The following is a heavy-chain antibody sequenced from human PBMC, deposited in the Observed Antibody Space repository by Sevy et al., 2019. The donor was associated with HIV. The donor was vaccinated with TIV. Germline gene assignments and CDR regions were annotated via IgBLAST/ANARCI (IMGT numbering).Heavy chain of an antibody. J-gene: IGHJ3*02. Sequence: GGSLRLSCAASGFTFSSHYMSWVRQAPGKGLEWVANIKQDGSDNLYVESVKGRFTISRDNAKNSLYLQLSSLRAEDTAMYFCAREALCYSDSERHYDDAFDMWGPGTMVTVSS. V-gene: IGHV3-7*01. CDR1: GFTFSSHY. D-gene: IGHD3-22*01. CDR3: AREALCYSDSERHYDDAFDM. CDR2: IKQDGSDN.